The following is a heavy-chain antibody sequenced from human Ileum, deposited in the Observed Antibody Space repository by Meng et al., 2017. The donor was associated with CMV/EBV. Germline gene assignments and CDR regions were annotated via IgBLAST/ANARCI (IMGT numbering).Heavy chain of an antibody. J-gene: IGHJ4*02. CDR3: ARDGLSGRYFDY. D-gene: IGHD1-26*01. CDR2: IDTNTGNP. Sequence: QVHLVQSGSELKKPGASVKGSCKTSGNTFTSNNIIWVRQAPGQGPEWMGWIDTNTGNPTYAQGFTGRFVFSLDTSVNTAYLQISSLEAEDTAVYYCARDGLSGRYFDYWGQGTLVTVSS. CDR1: GNTFTSNN. V-gene: IGHV7-4-1*02.